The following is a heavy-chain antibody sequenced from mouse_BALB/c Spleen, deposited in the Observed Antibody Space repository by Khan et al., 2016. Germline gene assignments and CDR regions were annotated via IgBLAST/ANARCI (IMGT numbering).Heavy chain of an antibody. CDR2: IWAGGST. CDR3: ARDDQDFDAWFAS. CDR1: GFSLTNSG. Sequence: QVQLKESGPGLVAPSQSLSITCTVSGFSLTNSGVHWVRQPPRKGLDWPGVIWAGGSTDYNSALMSRLSITRDTTPNHVFLQMNSLQTDDTAMYYCARDDQDFDAWFASWGQGTLVTVSA. V-gene: IGHV2-9*02. J-gene: IGHJ3*01.